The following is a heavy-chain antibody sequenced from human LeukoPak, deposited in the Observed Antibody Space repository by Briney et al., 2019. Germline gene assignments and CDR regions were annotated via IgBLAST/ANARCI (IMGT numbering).Heavy chain of an antibody. CDR1: GGSFSGYY. D-gene: IGHD1-7*01. V-gene: IGHV4-34*01. CDR3: ARSGTLYRYTPGFDP. J-gene: IGHJ5*02. CDR2: INHSGST. Sequence: SETLSLTCAVYGGSFSGYYWSWIRQPPGKGLEWIGEINHSGSTNYNPSLKRRVTISVDTSKNQFSLKLSSVTAADTAVYYCARSGTLYRYTPGFDPWGQGTLVTVSS.